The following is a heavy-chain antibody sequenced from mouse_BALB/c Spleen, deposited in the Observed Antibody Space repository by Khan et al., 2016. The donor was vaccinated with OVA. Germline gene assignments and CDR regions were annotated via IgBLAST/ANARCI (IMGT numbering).Heavy chain of an antibody. J-gene: IGHJ2*01. V-gene: IGHV1S81*02. D-gene: IGHD1-1*01. Sequence: VQLQESGAELVKAGASVKMSCKASGYTFTSYWMNWVKQRLGQGLEWFAETNPTNGSTYYNEKFKSKATLTVDKSSSPAYMLLSSPTFEDSAVYYCARIKKIVATDFDYWGQGTTLTVSS. CDR2: TNPTNGST. CDR1: GYTFTSYW. CDR3: ARIKKIVATDFDY.